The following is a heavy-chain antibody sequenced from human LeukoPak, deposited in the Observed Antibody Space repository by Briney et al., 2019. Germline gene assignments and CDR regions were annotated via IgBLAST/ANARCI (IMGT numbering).Heavy chain of an antibody. CDR1: GGSISSYY. CDR2: IYYSGST. CDR3: ASLWDYIKTGGYMDV. Sequence: SETLSLTCTVSGGSISSYYWSWIRQPPGKGLEWIGYIYYSGSTNYNPSLKSRVTISVDTSKNQFSLKLSSVTAADTAVYYCASLWDYIKTGGYMDVWGKGTTVTVSS. J-gene: IGHJ6*03. D-gene: IGHD4-11*01. V-gene: IGHV4-59*01.